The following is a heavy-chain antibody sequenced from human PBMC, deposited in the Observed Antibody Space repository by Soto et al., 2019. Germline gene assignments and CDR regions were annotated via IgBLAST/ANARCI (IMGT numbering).Heavy chain of an antibody. D-gene: IGHD5-12*01. CDR2: INHSGST. CDR1: GGSISSYY. Sequence: QVQLQESGAGLLKPSETLSLTCTVSGGSISSYYWSWIRQPPGKGLEWIGYINHSGSTNYNPTLKSRVTISVDTPKSPFPLQVSSVTAADTAGDYCARRVRGYSGYDLGAFDYWGQGTLVTVSS. V-gene: IGHV4-59*12. J-gene: IGHJ4*02. CDR3: ARRVRGYSGYDLGAFDY.